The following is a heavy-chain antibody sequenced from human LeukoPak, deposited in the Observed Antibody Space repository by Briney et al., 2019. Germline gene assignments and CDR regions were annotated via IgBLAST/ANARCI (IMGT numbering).Heavy chain of an antibody. CDR1: GGSIVTGGDY. V-gene: IGHV4-31*03. CDR2: IHYSGTT. CDR3: ARYPAKYCTGGNCYFAGGGGFDP. D-gene: IGHD2-15*01. J-gene: IGHJ5*02. Sequence: PSETLSLTCTVSGGSIVTGGDYWTWIRQYPGKGLEWIGYIHYSGTTYYNPSLKSRLTISLDTSKSHFSLNLSSVTAADTAVYYCARYPAKYCTGGNCYFAGGGGFDPWGQGTLVTVSS.